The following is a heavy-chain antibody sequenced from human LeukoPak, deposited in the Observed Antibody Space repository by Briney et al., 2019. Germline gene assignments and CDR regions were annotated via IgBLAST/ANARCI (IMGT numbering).Heavy chain of an antibody. Sequence: GGSLRLSCAASGFTFSIYAMSWVRQGPGKGLEWVSAVGGSGDNTYYADSVKGQFTIPRDHSRNTLYLQMNSLRVEDTAMYYCARNRDGYNSFDFWGQGTLVTVSS. J-gene: IGHJ4*02. CDR3: ARNRDGYNSFDF. CDR2: VGGSGDNT. CDR1: GFTFSIYA. D-gene: IGHD5-24*01. V-gene: IGHV3-23*01.